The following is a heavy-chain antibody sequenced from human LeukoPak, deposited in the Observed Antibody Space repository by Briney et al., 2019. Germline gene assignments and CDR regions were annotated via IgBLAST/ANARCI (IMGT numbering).Heavy chain of an antibody. CDR1: GFTFSSYW. CDR2: INTDGSST. CDR3: AKEGYSSSWSGTSYYYYYYMDV. D-gene: IGHD6-13*01. Sequence: GGSLRLSCAASGFTFSSYWMHWVRQAPGKGLVWVSRINTDGSSTSYADSVKGRFTISRDNAKNSLYLQMNSLRAEDMALYYCAKEGYSSSWSGTSYYYYYYMDVWGKGTTVTVSS. J-gene: IGHJ6*03. V-gene: IGHV3-74*01.